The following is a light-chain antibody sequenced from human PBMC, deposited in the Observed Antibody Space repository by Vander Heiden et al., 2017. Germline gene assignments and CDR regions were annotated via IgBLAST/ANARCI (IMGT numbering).Light chain of an antibody. CDR2: GAS. Sequence: EIVTTQASATLSVFPGERATLSCRASKSVSSSLAWYQQKPGQAPRLLIYGASTRATGIPARFSGSGSGTEFTLTISSLQSEDFAVYYCQQYNNWPPNTFGGGTKVEIK. CDR1: KSVSSS. CDR3: QQYNNWPPNT. J-gene: IGKJ4*01. V-gene: IGKV3-15*01.